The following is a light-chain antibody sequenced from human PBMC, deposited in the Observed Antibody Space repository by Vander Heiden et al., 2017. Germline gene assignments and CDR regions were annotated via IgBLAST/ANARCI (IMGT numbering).Light chain of an antibody. V-gene: IGLV2-23*02. CDR3: CSYAGSSTSVL. CDR2: EVT. Sequence: SALAQPASVSVSPGQSITISCPGTSRDSGAYNLVSWYQQHPGDAPKRLISEVTKRPSGVSTRFSGSKSGNTASLTISGLQAEDEADYYCCSYAGSSTSVLLGGGTKLTVL. CDR1: SRDSGAYNL. J-gene: IGLJ3*02.